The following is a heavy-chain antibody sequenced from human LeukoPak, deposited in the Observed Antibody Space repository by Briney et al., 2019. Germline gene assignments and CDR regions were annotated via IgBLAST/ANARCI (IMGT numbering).Heavy chain of an antibody. D-gene: IGHD3-10*01. CDR2: ISVYNCDT. V-gene: IGHV1-18*01. CDR1: GYTFTTCG. CDR3: ARDRIPVRPGWFDH. Sequence: GASVKVSCKASGYTFTTCGISWVRQAPGQALEWMGWISVYNCDTNYAQKFQGRVTMTTDTSTRTVYMEVRSLTSDDTAMHYCARDRIPVRPGWFDHWGQGTLVSVSS. J-gene: IGHJ5*02.